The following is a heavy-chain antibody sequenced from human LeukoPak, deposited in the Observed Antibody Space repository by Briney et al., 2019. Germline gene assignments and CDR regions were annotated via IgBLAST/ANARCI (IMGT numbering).Heavy chain of an antibody. CDR1: GGTFSSYG. Sequence: VASVKVSCKASGGTFSSYGISWVRQAPGQGLEWMGWISAYNGNTNYAQKLQGRVTMTTDTSTSTAYMELRSLRSDDTAVYYCASGGYSGYDPFNWFDPWGQGTLVTVSS. V-gene: IGHV1-18*01. CDR2: ISAYNGNT. D-gene: IGHD5-12*01. J-gene: IGHJ5*02. CDR3: ASGGYSGYDPFNWFDP.